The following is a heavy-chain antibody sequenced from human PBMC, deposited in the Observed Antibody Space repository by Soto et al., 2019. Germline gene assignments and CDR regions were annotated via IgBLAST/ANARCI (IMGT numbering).Heavy chain of an antibody. CDR1: GYTFYSHS. CDR2: ISADNGNT. CDR3: ARCIQQDYYYGMDV. Sequence: QAQLVQSGAEVKKPGASVKVSCKASGYTFYSHSISWVRQAPGQGLGWMGRISADNGNTKYAQKCRGRVTLATDTSTSTVYMELRYLRSDDTAVYYCARCIQQDYYYGMDVWGQGTTVTVSS. V-gene: IGHV1-18*01. D-gene: IGHD3-3*02. J-gene: IGHJ6*02.